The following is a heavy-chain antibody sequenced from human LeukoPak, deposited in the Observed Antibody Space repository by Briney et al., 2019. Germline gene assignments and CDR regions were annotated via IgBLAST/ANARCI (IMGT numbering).Heavy chain of an antibody. CDR1: GGSISSGSYY. Sequence: SQTLSLTCTVSGGSISSGSYYWSWIRQPAGKGLEWIGRIYTSGSTNYNPSLKSRVTISVDTSKNQSSLKLSSVTAADTAVYYCARTYYDFWSGYYFDYWGQGTLVTVSS. CDR3: ARTYYDFWSGYYFDY. CDR2: IYTSGST. V-gene: IGHV4-61*02. D-gene: IGHD3-3*01. J-gene: IGHJ4*02.